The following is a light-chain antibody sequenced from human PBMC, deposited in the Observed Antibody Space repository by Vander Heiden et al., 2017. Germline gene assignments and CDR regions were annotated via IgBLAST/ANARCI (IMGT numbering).Light chain of an antibody. CDR1: QSVSSN. CDR2: GAS. CDR3: QQYNNWPPGT. J-gene: IGKJ1*01. V-gene: IGKV3-15*01. Sequence: IVLTQSPATLSVSPGERATLSCRASQSVSSNLAWYQQKPGQGPRLLIYGASTRATGIPARLSGSGSGTEFTLTISSLQSEDFALYFCQQYNNWPPGTFGQGTKVEIK.